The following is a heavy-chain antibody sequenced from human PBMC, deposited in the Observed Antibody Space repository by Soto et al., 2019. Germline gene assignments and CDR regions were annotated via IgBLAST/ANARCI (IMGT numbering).Heavy chain of an antibody. D-gene: IGHD4-17*01. Sequence: PGGSLRLSCAASGFTFSSYAIHWVRQAPGKGLEWVAVISYDGSNKYYADSVKGRFTISRDNSKNTLYLQMNSLRAEDTAVYYCAREGMAYGDYVRCFDYWGQGTLVTVSS. V-gene: IGHV3-30-3*01. CDR2: ISYDGSNK. CDR3: AREGMAYGDYVRCFDY. CDR1: GFTFSSYA. J-gene: IGHJ4*02.